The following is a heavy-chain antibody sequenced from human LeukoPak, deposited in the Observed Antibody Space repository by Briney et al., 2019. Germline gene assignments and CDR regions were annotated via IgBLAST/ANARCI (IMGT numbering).Heavy chain of an antibody. D-gene: IGHD1-26*01. J-gene: IGHJ4*02. V-gene: IGHV3-21*01. Sequence: GGSLRLSCAASGFTFSSYSMNWVRQAPGKGLEWVSSISSSYIYYADSVKGRFTISRDNAKNSLYLQMNSLRAEDTAVYYCARDPPRIVGATPDYLDYWGQGTLVTVSS. CDR1: GFTFSSYS. CDR2: ISSSYI. CDR3: ARDPPRIVGATPDYLDY.